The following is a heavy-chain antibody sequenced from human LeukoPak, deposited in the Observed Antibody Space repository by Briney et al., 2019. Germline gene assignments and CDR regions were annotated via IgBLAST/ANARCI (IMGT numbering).Heavy chain of an antibody. D-gene: IGHD3-16*02. CDR2: ISSGGTTI. CDR1: GFTFSDYY. Sequence: GGSLRLSCAASGFTFSDYYMSWIRQAPGKGLQWVSHISSGGTTISYADSVKGRFTISRDNAKNSLYLQMNSLRAEDTAVYYCARDPEYYDYVWGSYRMGYFDYWGQGTLVTVSS. CDR3: ARDPEYYDYVWGSYRMGYFDY. V-gene: IGHV3-11*04. J-gene: IGHJ4*02.